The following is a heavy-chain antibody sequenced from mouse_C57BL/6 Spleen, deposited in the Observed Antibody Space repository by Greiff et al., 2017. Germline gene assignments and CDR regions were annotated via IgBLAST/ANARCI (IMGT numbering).Heavy chain of an antibody. CDR2: INPYNGGT. CDR3: AREGELGRFAY. V-gene: IGHV1-19*01. D-gene: IGHD4-1*01. Sequence: VQLQQSGPVLVKPGASVKMSCKASGYTFTDYYMNWVKQSHGKSLEWIGVINPYNGGTSYNQKFKGKATLTVDKSSSTAYMELNSLTSEDSAVYYCAREGELGRFAYWGQGTLVTVSA. J-gene: IGHJ3*01. CDR1: GYTFTDYY.